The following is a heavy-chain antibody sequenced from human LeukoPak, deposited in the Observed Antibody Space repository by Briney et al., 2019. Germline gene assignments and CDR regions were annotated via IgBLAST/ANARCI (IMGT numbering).Heavy chain of an antibody. J-gene: IGHJ5*02. CDR3: ARHGGIRYYQNWFDL. CDR1: GGSISSYY. Sequence: PSETLSLTCTVSGGSISSYYWSWVRQPPGKGLEWIGYIYYSGSTNYNPSLKSRVTISVDTSKNQFSLKLSSVTAADTAVYYCARHGGIRYYQNWFDLWGPGTLVTVSS. D-gene: IGHD3-10*01. V-gene: IGHV4-59*08. CDR2: IYYSGST.